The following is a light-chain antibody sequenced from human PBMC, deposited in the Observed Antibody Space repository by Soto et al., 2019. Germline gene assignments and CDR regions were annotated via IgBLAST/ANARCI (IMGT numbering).Light chain of an antibody. J-gene: IGKJ3*01. Sequence: EIALTQSPGTLSVSPGERATLSCRASQSVSSNLAWYQQKPGQAPRLLIYGASSRATGIPDRFSGSGFGTDFTLTISRREPEDFAVYYGQHYDISLVAFGPGTKVDIK. CDR1: QSVSSN. CDR2: GAS. CDR3: QHYDISLVA. V-gene: IGKV3-20*01.